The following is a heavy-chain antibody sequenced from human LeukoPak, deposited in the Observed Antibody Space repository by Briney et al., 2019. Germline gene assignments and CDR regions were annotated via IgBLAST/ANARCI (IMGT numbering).Heavy chain of an antibody. J-gene: IGHJ4*02. CDR2: INSDGSWT. CDR3: VSFYETY. V-gene: IGHV3-74*01. CDR1: GNYW. D-gene: IGHD2/OR15-2a*01. Sequence: SGGSLRLSCAASGNYWMHWVRQAPGKVLVWVSHINSDGSWTSYADSVKGRFTISKDNAKNTVYLQMNSLRAEDTAVYYCVSFYETYWGRGTLVTVSS.